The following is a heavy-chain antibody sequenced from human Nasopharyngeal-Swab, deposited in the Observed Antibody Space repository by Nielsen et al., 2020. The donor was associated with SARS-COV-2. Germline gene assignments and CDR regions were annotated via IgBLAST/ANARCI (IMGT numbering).Heavy chain of an antibody. D-gene: IGHD1-26*01. CDR3: ASRSITFGSGSYSNAFDI. CDR1: GGSISSGSYY. V-gene: IGHV4-61*02. J-gene: IGHJ3*02. Sequence: SETLSLTCTVSGGSISSGSYYWSWIRQPAGKGLEWIGRIYTSGSTNYNPSLKSRVTISVDTSKNQFSLKLSSVTAADTAVYYCASRSITFGSGSYSNAFDIWGQGTMVTVSS. CDR2: IYTSGST.